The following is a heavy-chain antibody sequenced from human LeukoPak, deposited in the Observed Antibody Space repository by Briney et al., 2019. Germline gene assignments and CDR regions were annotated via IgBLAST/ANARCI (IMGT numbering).Heavy chain of an antibody. CDR3: ARIGRLRFLEWLQTLPEFDY. D-gene: IGHD3-3*01. V-gene: IGHV3-30-3*01. CDR2: ISYDGSNK. CDR1: GFTFSSYA. Sequence: GGSLRVSCAASGFTFSSYAMHWVRQAPGKGLEWVAVISYDGSNKYYADSVKGRFTISRDNSKNTLYLQMNSLRAEDTAVYYCARIGRLRFLEWLQTLPEFDYWGQGTLVTVSS. J-gene: IGHJ4*02.